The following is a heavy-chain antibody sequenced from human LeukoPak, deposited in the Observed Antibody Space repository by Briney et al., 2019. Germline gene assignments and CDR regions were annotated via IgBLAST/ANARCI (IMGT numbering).Heavy chain of an antibody. CDR3: ASRGGVVDAFDI. CDR2: IYHSGST. V-gene: IGHV4-30-2*01. Sequence: PSETLSLTCSVSGDSIISTNSDWGWIRQPPGKGLEWIGYIYHSGSTYYNPSLKSRVTISVDRSKNQFSLKLSSVTAADTAVYYCASRGGVVDAFDIWGQGTMVTVSS. J-gene: IGHJ3*02. CDR1: GDSIISTNSD. D-gene: IGHD3-10*01.